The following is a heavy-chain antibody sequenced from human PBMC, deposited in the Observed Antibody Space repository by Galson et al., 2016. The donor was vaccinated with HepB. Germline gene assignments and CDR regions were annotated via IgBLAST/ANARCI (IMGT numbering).Heavy chain of an antibody. Sequence: QSGAEVKKPGESLKISCKGSGYSFSNYWIVWVRQLPGKGLEWMGIIYPADSDTTYSPSFQGQVTISADKSISTAYLQWSSLKASDTAMYYCARCPRRLGTVTYGMDVWGQGTTVTVSS. CDR3: ARCPRRLGTVTYGMDV. CDR1: GYSFSNYW. J-gene: IGHJ6*02. D-gene: IGHD4-17*01. V-gene: IGHV5-51*01. CDR2: IYPADSDT.